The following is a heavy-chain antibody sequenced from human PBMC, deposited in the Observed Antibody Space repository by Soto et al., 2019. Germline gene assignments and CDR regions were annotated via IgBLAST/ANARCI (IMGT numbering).Heavy chain of an antibody. J-gene: IGHJ6*02. V-gene: IGHV5-10-1*01. CDR2: IDPSDSYT. D-gene: IGHD5-18*01. CDR1: GYSFTSYW. Sequence: GESLKIYCKSSGYSFTSYWISWARQMPGKGLEWMGRIDPSDSYTNYSPSFQGHVTISADKSISTAYLQWSSLKASDTAMYYCARTSMQSRGYSYGHGGMDVWGQGTTVTVSS. CDR3: ARTSMQSRGYSYGHGGMDV.